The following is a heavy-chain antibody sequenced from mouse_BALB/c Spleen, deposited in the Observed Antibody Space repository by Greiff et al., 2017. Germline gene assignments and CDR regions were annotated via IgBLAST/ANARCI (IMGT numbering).Heavy chain of an antibody. J-gene: IGHJ4*01. CDR3: TREGYCDVYAMDY. D-gene: IGHD2-3*01. V-gene: IGHV5-6-4*01. CDR2: ISSGGSYT. CDR1: GFTFSSYT. Sequence: EVQLVESGGGLVKPGGSLKLSCAASGFTFSSYTMSWVRQTPEKRLEWVATISSGGSYTYYPDSVTGRITISRDNAKNTLYLQMSSLKSEDTAMYYCTREGYCDVYAMDYWGQGTSVTVSS.